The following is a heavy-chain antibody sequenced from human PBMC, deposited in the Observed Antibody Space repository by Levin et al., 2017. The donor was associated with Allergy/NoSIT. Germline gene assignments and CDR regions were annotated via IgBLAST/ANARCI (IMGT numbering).Heavy chain of an antibody. CDR1: GYSFTSYW. Sequence: KVSCKGSGYSFTSYWIGWVRQMPGKGLEWMGIIYPGDSDTRYSPSFQGQVTISADKSISTAYLQWSSLKASDTAMYYCARHESQGIAAAKGNINWFDPWGQGTLVTVSS. D-gene: IGHD6-13*01. J-gene: IGHJ5*02. CDR3: ARHESQGIAAAKGNINWFDP. V-gene: IGHV5-51*01. CDR2: IYPGDSDT.